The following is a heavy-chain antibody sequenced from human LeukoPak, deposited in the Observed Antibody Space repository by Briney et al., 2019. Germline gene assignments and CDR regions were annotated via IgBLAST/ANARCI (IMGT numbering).Heavy chain of an antibody. J-gene: IGHJ4*02. CDR1: GFTFSNYA. CDR3: AKHPDRYSYGSFDY. V-gene: IGHV3-23*01. CDR2: ISGSGTNT. D-gene: IGHD5-18*01. Sequence: HPGGSLRLSCAASGFTFSNYAMSWVRQAPGKGLDWVSSISGSGTNTYYADSVKGRFSISRDNSKNTLYLQMNSLRVEDTAVYYCAKHPDRYSYGSFDYWGQGNLVTVSS.